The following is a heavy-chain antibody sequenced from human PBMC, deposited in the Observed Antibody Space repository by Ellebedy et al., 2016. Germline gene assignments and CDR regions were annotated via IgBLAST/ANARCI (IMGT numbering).Heavy chain of an antibody. CDR2: INSDGSST. J-gene: IGHJ4*02. D-gene: IGHD2-2*01. V-gene: IGHV3-74*01. Sequence: GESLKISXAASGFTFSSYWMHWVRQAPGKGLVWVSRINSDGSSTSYADSVKGRFTISRDNSKNTLYLQMNSLRAEDTAVYYCARGRGGIVVVPAEGFDYWGQGTLVTVSS. CDR3: ARGRGGIVVVPAEGFDY. CDR1: GFTFSSYW.